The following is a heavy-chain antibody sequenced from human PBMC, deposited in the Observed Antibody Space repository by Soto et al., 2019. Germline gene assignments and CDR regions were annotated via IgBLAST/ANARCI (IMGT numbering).Heavy chain of an antibody. Sequence: SETLSLTCTVSGGSISSGGYYWSWIRQHPGKGLEWIGYIYYSGSTYYNPSLKSRVTISVDTSKNQFSLKLSSVTAADTAVYYCARGYIYISNQLNWFDPWGQGTLVTVSS. D-gene: IGHD1-1*01. CDR2: IYYSGST. J-gene: IGHJ5*02. CDR3: ARGYIYISNQLNWFDP. V-gene: IGHV4-31*03. CDR1: GGSISSGGYY.